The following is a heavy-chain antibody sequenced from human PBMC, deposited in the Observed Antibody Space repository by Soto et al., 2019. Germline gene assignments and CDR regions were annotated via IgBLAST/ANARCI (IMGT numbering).Heavy chain of an antibody. CDR1: GYNFTSYG. CDR3: ARDLYYSSGRYFDHDAFDI. J-gene: IGHJ3*02. D-gene: IGHD6-19*01. V-gene: IGHV1-18*01. CDR2: ISPHNDRT. Sequence: QVQLVQSGADVKKPGASVKVSCKASGYNFTSYGISWVRQAPGQGLEWMGWISPHNDRTKYARRFQDRVTRTTETPTSTVYMELGSLRSDDTAVYYWARDLYYSSGRYFDHDAFDIWGQGTVVTVSS.